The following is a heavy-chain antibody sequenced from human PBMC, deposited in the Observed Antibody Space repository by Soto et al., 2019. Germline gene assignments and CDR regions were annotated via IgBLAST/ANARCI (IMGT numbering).Heavy chain of an antibody. CDR1: GGSISSSSYY. V-gene: IGHV4-39*07. Sequence: SETLSLTCTVSGGSISSSSYYWGWIRQPPGKGLEWIGSIYYSGSTYYNPSLKSRVTISVDTSKNQFSLKLSSVTAADTAVYYCARSTLGVYDILTGYYYYYGMDVWGQGTTVTVSS. CDR2: IYYSGST. CDR3: ARSTLGVYDILTGYYYYYGMDV. J-gene: IGHJ6*02. D-gene: IGHD3-9*01.